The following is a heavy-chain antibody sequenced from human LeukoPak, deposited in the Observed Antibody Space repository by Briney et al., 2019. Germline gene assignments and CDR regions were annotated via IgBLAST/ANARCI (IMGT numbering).Heavy chain of an antibody. CDR1: GGSISSGGYY. V-gene: IGHV4-31*03. D-gene: IGHD6-19*01. CDR2: IYYSGST. Sequence: SETLSLTCTVSGGSISSGGYYWSWIRQHPGKGLEWIGYIYYSGSTYYNPSLKSRVTISVDTSKNQSSLKLSSVTAADTAVYYCARGKARLVPAFDIWGQGTMVTVSS. CDR3: ARGKARLVPAFDI. J-gene: IGHJ3*02.